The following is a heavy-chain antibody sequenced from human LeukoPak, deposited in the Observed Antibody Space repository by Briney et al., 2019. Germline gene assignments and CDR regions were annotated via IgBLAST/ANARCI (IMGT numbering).Heavy chain of an antibody. CDR1: GGSISSYY. Sequence: PSETLSLTCTVSGGSISSYYWSWIRQPPGSGLEWIGYIDNSGSTSYNPSLKTRVTISGDTSKNHFSLRLSSVTAADTAVYYCAREKDGYVGIFDFWGQGTLVTVSS. CDR2: IDNSGST. D-gene: IGHD5-12*01. V-gene: IGHV4-59*01. CDR3: AREKDGYVGIFDF. J-gene: IGHJ4*02.